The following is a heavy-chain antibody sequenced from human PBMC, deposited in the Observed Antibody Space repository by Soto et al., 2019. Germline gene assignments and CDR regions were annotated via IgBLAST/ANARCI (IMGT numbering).Heavy chain of an antibody. Sequence: SETLSLTCTVSGGSISSYYWSWIRQPAGKGLEWIRRIYTSGSTNYNPSLKSRVTMSVDTSKNQFSLKLSSVTAADTAVYYWARDPATVTTGYYYGMDVWGHGTTVTV. CDR3: ARDPATVTTGYYYGMDV. CDR1: GGSISSYY. D-gene: IGHD4-17*01. J-gene: IGHJ6*02. V-gene: IGHV4-4*07. CDR2: IYTSGST.